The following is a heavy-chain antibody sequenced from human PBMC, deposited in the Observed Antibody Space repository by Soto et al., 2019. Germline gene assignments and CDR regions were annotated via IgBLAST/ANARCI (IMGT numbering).Heavy chain of an antibody. CDR1: GFTFNSYF. Sequence: GGSLRLSCTASGFTFNSYFMSWVRQSPGEGLEWISAISGGGGAKYYSDSVKGRFTISRDNSNNTLYLQMNSLRADDTAVYYCAKSLTASNFRLDVWGHGTRVTVSS. CDR2: ISGGGGAK. J-gene: IGHJ6*02. D-gene: IGHD7-27*01. V-gene: IGHV3-23*01. CDR3: AKSLTASNFRLDV.